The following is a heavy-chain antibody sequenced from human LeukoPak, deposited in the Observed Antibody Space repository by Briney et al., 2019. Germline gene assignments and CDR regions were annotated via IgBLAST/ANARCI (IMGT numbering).Heavy chain of an antibody. J-gene: IGHJ5*02. CDR3: ARDNSVGDNAWWFDP. Sequence: ASVKVSCKASGLTFTSYYMHWVRQAPGQGLEWMGLSNPTGGSTGYAQKFQGRVTMTRDMFTSTDYMELSSLRSEDTAIYYCARDNSVGDNAWWFDPWGQGTLVTVSS. CDR1: GLTFTSYY. CDR2: SNPTGGST. V-gene: IGHV1-46*01. D-gene: IGHD1-26*01.